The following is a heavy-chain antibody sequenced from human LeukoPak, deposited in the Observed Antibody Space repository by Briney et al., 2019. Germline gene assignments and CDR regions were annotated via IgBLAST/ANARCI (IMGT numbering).Heavy chain of an antibody. CDR2: IIPIFGTA. CDR3: ARGAGAVVPAASYYFDY. Sequence: GASVKVSCKASGGTFSSYAISWVRQAPGQGLEWMGGIIPIFGTANYAQKFQGRVTITTDESTSTAYMELSSLRSEDTAVYYCARGAGAVVPAASYYFDYWGQGTLVTVSS. D-gene: IGHD2-2*01. CDR1: GGTFSSYA. J-gene: IGHJ4*02. V-gene: IGHV1-69*05.